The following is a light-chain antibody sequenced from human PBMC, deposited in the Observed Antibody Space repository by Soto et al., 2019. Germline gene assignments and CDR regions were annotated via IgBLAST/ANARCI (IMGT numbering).Light chain of an antibody. Sequence: DIQMTQSPSTLSASVGDRVTITCRASQIISSWLAWYQQKPGKAPKLLIYDASSLESGAPSRFSGSGYGTEFTHTISSLQPGDFATYYSQQYNSYSPTVGQGTEVGIK. CDR3: QQYNSYSPT. CDR1: QIISSW. CDR2: DAS. V-gene: IGKV1-5*01. J-gene: IGKJ1*01.